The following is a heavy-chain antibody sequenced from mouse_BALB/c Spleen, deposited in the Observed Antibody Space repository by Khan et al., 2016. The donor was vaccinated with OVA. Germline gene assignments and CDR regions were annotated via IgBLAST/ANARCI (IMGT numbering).Heavy chain of an antibody. CDR3: ARLAYYYDSEGCAY. J-gene: IGHJ3*01. CDR1: GFTFSTYG. CDR2: ISTGGHYT. V-gene: IGHV5-6*02. D-gene: IGHD1-1*01. Sequence: DVMLVESGGDLVKPGGSLKLSCAASGFTFSTYGMSWVRQTPDKRLEWVATISTGGHYTYYPDSVKGRFTISRDNAKNTLYLQMTSLKSEDTSMFYCARLAYYYDSEGCAYWGQGTLVTVSA.